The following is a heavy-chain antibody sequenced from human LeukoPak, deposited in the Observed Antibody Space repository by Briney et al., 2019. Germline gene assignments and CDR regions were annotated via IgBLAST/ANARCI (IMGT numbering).Heavy chain of an antibody. Sequence: SETLSLTCTVSGGSISSYYWSWIRQPPGKGLEWIGYIYYSGSTNYNPSLKSRVTISVDTSKNQFSLKLSSVTAADTAVYYCARDGGGYYDSSGHYPLFWGQGTLVTVSS. V-gene: IGHV4-59*01. CDR1: GGSISSYY. CDR2: IYYSGST. D-gene: IGHD3-22*01. CDR3: ARDGGGYYDSSGHYPLF. J-gene: IGHJ4*02.